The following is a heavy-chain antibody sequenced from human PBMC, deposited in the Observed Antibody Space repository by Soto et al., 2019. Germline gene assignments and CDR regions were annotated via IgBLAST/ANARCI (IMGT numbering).Heavy chain of an antibody. Sequence: EVQLVESGGGLVQPGRSLRLSCAASGFTFDDYAMHWVRQAPGKGLEWVSGISWNSGSIGYADSVKGRFTISRDNAKNSLYLQMNSLRAEDTALYYCAKGAHPPDYYGSGSYDYLDYWGQGTLVTVSS. CDR1: GFTFDDYA. V-gene: IGHV3-9*01. D-gene: IGHD3-10*01. J-gene: IGHJ4*02. CDR2: ISWNSGSI. CDR3: AKGAHPPDYYGSGSYDYLDY.